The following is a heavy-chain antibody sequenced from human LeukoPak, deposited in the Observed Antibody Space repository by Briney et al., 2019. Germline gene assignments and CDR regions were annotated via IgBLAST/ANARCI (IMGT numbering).Heavy chain of an antibody. CDR3: ARLTYYDFWSGYNYAFDI. CDR1: GYTFTGYY. Sequence: ASVKVSCKTSGYTFTGYYMHWVRQAPGQGLEWMGWINPSSGGTNYAQKFQGRVTMTRDTSISTAYMELSRLRSDDTAVYYCARLTYYDFWSGYNYAFDIWGQGTMVTVSS. D-gene: IGHD3-3*01. J-gene: IGHJ3*02. CDR2: INPSSGGT. V-gene: IGHV1-2*02.